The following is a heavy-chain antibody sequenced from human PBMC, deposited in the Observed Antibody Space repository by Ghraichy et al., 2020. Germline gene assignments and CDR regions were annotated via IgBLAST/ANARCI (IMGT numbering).Heavy chain of an antibody. CDR1: GYTFTDYY. Sequence: ASVKVSCKASGYTFTDYYIHWVRQAPGQGLEWMGWIFCGSGDTNYAQKFQGRVTMPRDTSISTDYMELSSLSSDDAAVYFCARDPQTPVEFDSWGQGTLVTVSS. D-gene: IGHD4-23*01. CDR3: ARDPQTPVEFDS. J-gene: IGHJ4*02. CDR2: IFCGSGDT. V-gene: IGHV1-2*02.